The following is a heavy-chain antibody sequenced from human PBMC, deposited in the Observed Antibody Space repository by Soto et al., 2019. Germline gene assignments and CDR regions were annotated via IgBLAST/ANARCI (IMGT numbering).Heavy chain of an antibody. V-gene: IGHV1-18*01. Sequence: QVQLEKYGYEVKKPGASVRVSCKASGYTFITYGLSWVRQANGQGLEWVGWINTNKGNTNIAQKFQGRVTMTRDTSTITAYMELTGLRSDDTAVYYCSRDYLLILSWSRTGMDVWGQGTTVTVSS. CDR1: GYTFITYG. J-gene: IGHJ6*02. CDR3: SRDYLLILSWSRTGMDV. D-gene: IGHD2-8*02. CDR2: INTNKGNT.